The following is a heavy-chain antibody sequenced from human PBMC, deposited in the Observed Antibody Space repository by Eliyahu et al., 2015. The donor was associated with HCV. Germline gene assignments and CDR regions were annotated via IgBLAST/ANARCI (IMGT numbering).Heavy chain of an antibody. J-gene: IGHJ4*02. CDR2: IYYSGST. D-gene: IGHD6-13*01. Sequence: QVQLQESGPGLVKPSETLSLTCXVSGGSISSYYWSWIRQPPGKGLEWIGYIYYSGSTNYNPSLKSRVTISVDTSKNQFSLKLSSVTAADTAVYYCARGIAAAGPWGQGTLVTVSS. CDR3: ARGIAAAGP. CDR1: GGSISSYY. V-gene: IGHV4-59*01.